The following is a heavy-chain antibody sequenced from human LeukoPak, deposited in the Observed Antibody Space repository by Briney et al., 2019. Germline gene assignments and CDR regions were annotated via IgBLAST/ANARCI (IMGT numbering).Heavy chain of an antibody. J-gene: IGHJ4*02. V-gene: IGHV1-2*04. CDR3: ARGQYYYDSSGYYYYFDY. D-gene: IGHD3-22*01. CDR1: GYTFTGYY. CDR2: INPNSGGT. Sequence: VASVKVSCKASGYTFTGYYMHWVRQAPGQGLEWMGWINPNSGGTNYAQKFQGWVTMTRDTSISTAYMELSRLRSDDTAVYYCARGQYYYDSSGYYYYFDYWGQGTLVTVSS.